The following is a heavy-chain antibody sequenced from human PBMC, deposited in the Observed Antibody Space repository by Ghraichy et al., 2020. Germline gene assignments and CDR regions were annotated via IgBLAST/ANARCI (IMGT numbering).Heavy chain of an antibody. V-gene: IGHV4-34*01. Sequence: SETLSLTCAVYGGSFSGYYWSWIRQPPGKGLEWIGEINHSGSTNYNPSLKSRVTISVDTSKNQFSLKLSSVTAADTAVYYCARWEVRGVKDWYFDLWGRGTLVTVSS. CDR3: ARWEVRGVKDWYFDL. CDR1: GGSFSGYY. CDR2: INHSGST. J-gene: IGHJ2*01. D-gene: IGHD3-10*01.